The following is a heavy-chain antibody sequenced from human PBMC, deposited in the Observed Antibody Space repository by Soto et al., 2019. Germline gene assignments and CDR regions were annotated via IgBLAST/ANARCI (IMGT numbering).Heavy chain of an antibody. J-gene: IGHJ4*02. CDR3: ARDSSGRHDY. CDR1: GGSVSSGSYY. Sequence: SETLSLTCSVSGGSVSSGSYYWTWIRQPPGKGLEWIGYIYQSGTTNYNASLKSRVTISIDTSKNQFFLKLNSVTAADTAVYYCARDSSGRHDYWGQGTPVTVSS. V-gene: IGHV4-61*01. CDR2: IYQSGTT. D-gene: IGHD3-22*01.